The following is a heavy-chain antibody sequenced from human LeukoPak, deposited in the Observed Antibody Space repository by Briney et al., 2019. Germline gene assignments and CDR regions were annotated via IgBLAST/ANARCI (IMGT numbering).Heavy chain of an antibody. CDR3: ARAQLSLLVDFGMDV. CDR1: GGSISSYF. CDR2: ISYSGIT. J-gene: IGHJ6*02. V-gene: IGHV4-59*01. Sequence: SETLSLTCTVSGGSISSYFWTWIRQPPGKGLEWIGYISYSGITNCNPSLKSRVTFSVDTSKSQFSLKLSSVTAADSAVYYCARAQLSLLVDFGMDVWGQGTTVTVSS. D-gene: IGHD1-1*01.